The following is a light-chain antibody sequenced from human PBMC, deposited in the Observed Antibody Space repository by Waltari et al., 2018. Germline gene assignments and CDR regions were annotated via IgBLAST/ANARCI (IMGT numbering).Light chain of an antibody. CDR3: QHYVSLPVT. J-gene: IGKJ1*01. Sequence: SCRASQSVGRSVAWYQQKPGQPPRLLIYGTSNRATGTPDRFSGGGSGTDFSLTISRLEPEDVAVYYCQHYVSLPVTFGQGTKVEIK. CDR2: GTS. V-gene: IGKV3-20*01. CDR1: QSVGRS.